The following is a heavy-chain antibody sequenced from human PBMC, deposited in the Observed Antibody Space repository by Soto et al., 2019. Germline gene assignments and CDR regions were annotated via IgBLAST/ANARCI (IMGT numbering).Heavy chain of an antibody. CDR1: GFTFDDYA. Sequence: EVQLVESGGGLVQPGRSLRLSCAASGFTFDDYAMHWVRQVPGKGLEWVSGISWNSGSIGYGDSVKGRFAISRDNAKNSLHLQINSLSAEDTAFYYCVKEESINWYIGHFRHWGQGTLVTVSS. V-gene: IGHV3-9*01. CDR2: ISWNSGSI. D-gene: IGHD6-13*01. CDR3: VKEESINWYIGHFRH. J-gene: IGHJ1*01.